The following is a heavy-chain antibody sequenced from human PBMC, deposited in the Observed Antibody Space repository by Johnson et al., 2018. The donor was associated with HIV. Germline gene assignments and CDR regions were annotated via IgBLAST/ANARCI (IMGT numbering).Heavy chain of an antibody. D-gene: IGHD5-24*01. J-gene: IGHJ3*02. CDR2: ISSNGGST. V-gene: IGHV3-64*01. CDR3: ARVGDGNNKNAFDI. CDR1: GFTFSSYW. Sequence: VQLVESGGGLVHPGGSLRLSCATSGFTFSSYWMSWVRQAPGKGLEYVSSISSNGGSTYYANSVKGRFTISRDNSKNTLYLQMGSLRAEDMAVYYCARVGDGNNKNAFDIWGQGTMVTVSS.